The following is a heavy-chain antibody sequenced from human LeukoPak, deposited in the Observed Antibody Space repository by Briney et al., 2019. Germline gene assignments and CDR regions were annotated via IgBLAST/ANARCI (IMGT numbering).Heavy chain of an antibody. CDR3: ARKGDLVGYCSSTSCYASFDI. CDR1: GGSISSGGYY. Sequence: SQTLSLTCAVYGGSISSGGYYWSWIRQHPGKGLECIGYIYYSRSTYYNPSLKSRVTISVDTSKNQFSLKLSSVTAADTAVYYCARKGDLVGYCSSTSCYASFDIWGQGTMVTVSS. D-gene: IGHD2-2*01. J-gene: IGHJ3*02. CDR2: IYYSRST. V-gene: IGHV4-31*11.